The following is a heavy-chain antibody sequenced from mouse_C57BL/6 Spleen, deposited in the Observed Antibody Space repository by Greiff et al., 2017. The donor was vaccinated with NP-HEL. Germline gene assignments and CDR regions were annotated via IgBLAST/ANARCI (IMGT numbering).Heavy chain of an antibody. D-gene: IGHD1-3*01. Sequence: QVQLQQSGAELARPGASVKLSCKASGYTFTSYGISWVKQRTGQGLEWIGEIYPRSGNTYYNEKFKGKATLTADKSSSTAYMELRSLTSEDSAVYFCAIGISTVWGTGTTVTVSS. CDR1: GYTFTSYG. CDR2: IYPRSGNT. V-gene: IGHV1-81*01. CDR3: AIGISTV. J-gene: IGHJ1*03.